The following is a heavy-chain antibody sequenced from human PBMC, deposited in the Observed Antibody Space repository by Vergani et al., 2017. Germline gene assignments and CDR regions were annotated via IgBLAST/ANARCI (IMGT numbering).Heavy chain of an antibody. CDR2: MNPANGDT. D-gene: IGHD5-12*01. Sequence: QVQLVQSGAEVKKPGSSVKVSCKASGYTFTSYQVAWVRLAPGQGLQWMGWMNPANGDTGSAQKFQGRVTITTDTSMTTVYLELNSLTSEDTAVYFCARVGLSGYDWFDYWGQGTRVTVSS. CDR3: ARVGLSGYDWFDY. V-gene: IGHV1-8*03. J-gene: IGHJ4*02. CDR1: GYTFTSYQ.